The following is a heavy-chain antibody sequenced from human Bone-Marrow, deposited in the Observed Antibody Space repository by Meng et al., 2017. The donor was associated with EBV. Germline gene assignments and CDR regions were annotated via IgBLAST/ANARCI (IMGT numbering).Heavy chain of an antibody. Sequence: VHLKAPAAALVDPSATLSSTCTVSGASVSGGTYHWSWIRQPPGKELEWIGYIYDGGTTIYNPSLKSRVTILVDASKNQFSLKLSSVTTADTAVYFCAKSRSSTPGVVDYWGQGTLVTVSS. CDR3: AKSRSSTPGVVDY. V-gene: IGHV4-61*01. CDR2: IYDGGTT. J-gene: IGHJ4*02. CDR1: GASVSGGTYH. D-gene: IGHD3-10*01.